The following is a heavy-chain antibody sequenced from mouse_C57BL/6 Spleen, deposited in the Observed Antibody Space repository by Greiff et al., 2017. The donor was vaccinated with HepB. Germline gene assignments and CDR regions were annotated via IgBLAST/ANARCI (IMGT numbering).Heavy chain of an antibody. J-gene: IGHJ2*01. CDR3: AILWYLDYFDY. CDR2: INPSSGYT. CDR1: GYTFTSYT. Sequence: QVQLQQSGAELARPGASVKMSCKASGYTFTSYTMHWVKQRPGQGLEWIGYINPSSGYTKYNQKFKDKATLTADKSSSTAYMQLSSLTSEDSAVYYCAILWYLDYFDYWGQGTTLTVSS. D-gene: IGHD2-1*01. V-gene: IGHV1-4*01.